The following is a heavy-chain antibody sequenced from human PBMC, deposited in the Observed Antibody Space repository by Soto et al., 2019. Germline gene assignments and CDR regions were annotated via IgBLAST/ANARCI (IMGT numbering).Heavy chain of an antibody. CDR1: GYTLTELS. J-gene: IGHJ6*02. CDR2: FDPEDGET. D-gene: IGHD2-15*01. CDR3: AKEGELHCLTGYCSGGSCYGSCYYGMEV. Sequence: ASVKISCKVSGYTLTELSMHWVRQAPGKGLEWMGGFDPEDGETIYAQKFQGRVTMTEDTSTDTAYMELSSLRSEDTAVYYCAKEGELHCLTGYCSGGSCYGSCYYGMEVWGQGTKVTVSS. V-gene: IGHV1-24*01.